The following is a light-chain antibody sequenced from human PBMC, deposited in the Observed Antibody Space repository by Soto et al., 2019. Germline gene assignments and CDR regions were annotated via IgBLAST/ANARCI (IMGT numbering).Light chain of an antibody. CDR1: QSVSSNY. CDR2: GAS. V-gene: IGKV3-20*01. J-gene: IGKJ3*01. CDR3: QQYGRSPCT. Sequence: EIVMTQSPGTLSLSPGETATLSCRASQSVSSNYVAWFHQKPGQAPRLLIYGASSRATGVPDRFSASGSGTDFTLTISRLEPEDFAAYYCQQYGRSPCTFGPGTKVDIK.